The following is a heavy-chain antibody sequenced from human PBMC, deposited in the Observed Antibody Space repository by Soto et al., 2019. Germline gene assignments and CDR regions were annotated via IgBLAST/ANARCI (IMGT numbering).Heavy chain of an antibody. CDR1: GGSFSDYY. CDR3: ARGGCSGGSCYRPFFSD. J-gene: IGHJ4*02. D-gene: IGHD2-15*01. CDR2: INHSGST. Sequence: VQLQQWGAGLLKPSETLSLTCAVYGGSFSDYYWSWIRQPPGKGLEWIGEINHSGSTIYNPSLKSRVTMSVDTSKIQFSLNLTSVTAADTAVYYCARGGCSGGSCYRPFFSDWGQGTLVTVSS. V-gene: IGHV4-34*02.